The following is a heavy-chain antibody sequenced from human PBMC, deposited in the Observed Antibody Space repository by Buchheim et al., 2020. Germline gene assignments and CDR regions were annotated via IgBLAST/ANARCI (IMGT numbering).Heavy chain of an antibody. J-gene: IGHJ5*02. CDR1: GGSISSGGYY. Sequence: QVQLQESGPGLVKPSQTLSLTCTVSGGSISSGGYYWSWIRQHPGKGLEWIGYIYYSGSTYYNPSLKSRVTISVDTSKNQFSLKLSSVTAADTAVYYCARAFLVHYYDSSGYYYGNWFDPWGQGTL. V-gene: IGHV4-31*03. D-gene: IGHD3-22*01. CDR3: ARAFLVHYYDSSGYYYGNWFDP. CDR2: IYYSGST.